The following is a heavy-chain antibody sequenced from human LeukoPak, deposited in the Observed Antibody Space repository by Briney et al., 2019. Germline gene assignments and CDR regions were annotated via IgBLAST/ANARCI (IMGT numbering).Heavy chain of an antibody. CDR1: GGSISSGGYS. V-gene: IGHV4-30-4*07. Sequence: SETLSLTCAVSGGSISSGGYSWSWIRQPPGKGLEWIGYIYYSGSTYYNPSLKSRVTISVDTSKNQFSLKLSSVTAADTAVYYCAREDSGYDLWGVFDYWGQGTLVTVSS. CDR3: AREDSGYDLWGVFDY. CDR2: IYYSGST. D-gene: IGHD5-12*01. J-gene: IGHJ4*02.